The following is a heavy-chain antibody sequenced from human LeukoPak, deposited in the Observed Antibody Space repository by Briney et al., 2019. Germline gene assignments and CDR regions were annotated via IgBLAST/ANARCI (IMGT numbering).Heavy chain of an antibody. CDR2: IYYSGST. CDR3: ARDRVAVAGKVHWFDP. D-gene: IGHD6-19*01. CDR1: GGSFSGYY. Sequence: SETLSLTCAVYGGSFSGYYWSWIRQPPGKGLEWIGYIYYSGSTNYNPSLKSRVTISVDTSKNQFSLKLSSVTAADTAVYYCARDRVAVAGKVHWFDPWGQGTLVTVSS. J-gene: IGHJ5*02. V-gene: IGHV4-59*01.